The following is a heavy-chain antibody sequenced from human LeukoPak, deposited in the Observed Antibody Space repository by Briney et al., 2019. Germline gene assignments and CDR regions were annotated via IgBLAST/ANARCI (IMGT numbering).Heavy chain of an antibody. J-gene: IGHJ5*02. Sequence: ASVKVSCKASGYTFTDHHIIWVRQAPGQGLEWMGGIGPDDGKATYSQSIQGRVTMTTDTATSTAYMELSSLRSEDTAVYYCATLRGYSHLGRFDPWGQGTLVTVSS. D-gene: IGHD5-12*01. CDR3: ATLRGYSHLGRFDP. V-gene: IGHV1-18*01. CDR1: GYTFTDHH. CDR2: IGPDDGKA.